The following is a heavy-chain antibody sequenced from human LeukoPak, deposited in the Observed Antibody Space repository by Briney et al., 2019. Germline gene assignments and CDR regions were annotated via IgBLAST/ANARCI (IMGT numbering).Heavy chain of an antibody. CDR3: TRVFPRGLYYYYYMDV. J-gene: IGHJ6*03. CDR1: GFTFGDYA. CDR2: IRSKAYGGTT. Sequence: GGSLRLSCTASGFTFGDYAMSWVRQARGKGLEWVVFIRSKAYGGTTEYDASVKGRFTISRDDSKSIAYQQMNNLKTEDTAVYYCTRVFPRGLYYYYYMDVWVKGTSVTVSS. V-gene: IGHV3-49*04.